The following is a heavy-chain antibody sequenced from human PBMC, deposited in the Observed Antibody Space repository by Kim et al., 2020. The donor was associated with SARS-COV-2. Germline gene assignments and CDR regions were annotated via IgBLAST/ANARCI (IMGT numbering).Heavy chain of an antibody. J-gene: IGHJ5*02. CDR2: IYYSGST. V-gene: IGHV4-39*01. Sequence: SETLSLTCTVSGGSISSSSYYWGWIRQPPGKGLEWIGSIYYSGSTYYNPSLKSRVTISVDTSKNQFSLKLSSVTAADTAVYYCARRTGRRKSQQQLALANWFDPWGQGTLVTVSS. D-gene: IGHD6-13*01. CDR3: ARRTGRRKSQQQLALANWFDP. CDR1: GGSISSSSYY.